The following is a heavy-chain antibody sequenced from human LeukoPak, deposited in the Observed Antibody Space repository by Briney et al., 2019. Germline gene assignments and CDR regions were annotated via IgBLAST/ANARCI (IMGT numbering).Heavy chain of an antibody. D-gene: IGHD3-9*01. CDR2: IYYSGST. Sequence: PSETLSLTCTVSGGSISSSSYYWGWIRQPPGKGLEWIGSIYYSGSTYYNPSLKSRVTISVDTSKNQFSLKLSSVTAADTAVYYCASPILTGYYLYYWGQGTLVTVSS. CDR1: GGSISSSSYY. J-gene: IGHJ4*02. V-gene: IGHV4-39*01. CDR3: ASPILTGYYLYY.